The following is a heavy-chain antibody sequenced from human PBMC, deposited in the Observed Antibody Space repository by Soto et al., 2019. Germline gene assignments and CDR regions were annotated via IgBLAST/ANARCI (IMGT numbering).Heavy chain of an antibody. V-gene: IGHV4-31*03. CDR2: IYYSGST. CDR3: ARGQSGSYLFDY. CDR1: VGSISSGGYY. Sequence: PSETLSLTCTVSVGSISSGGYYWSWIRQHPGKGLEWIGYIYYSGSTYYNPSLKSRVTISVDTSKNQFSLKLSSVTAADTAVYYCARGQSGSYLFDYWGQGTLVTVSS. J-gene: IGHJ4*02. D-gene: IGHD1-26*01.